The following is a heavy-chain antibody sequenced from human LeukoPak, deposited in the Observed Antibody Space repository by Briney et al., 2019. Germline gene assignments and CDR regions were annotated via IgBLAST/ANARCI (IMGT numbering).Heavy chain of an antibody. Sequence: ASVKVSCKASGGTFNSYAISWVRQAPGQGLEWMGGIIPIFGTANYAQKFQGRVTITADESTSTAYMELSSLRSEDTAVYYCARGYCSSTSCYAGLDPWGQGTLVTVSS. J-gene: IGHJ5*02. D-gene: IGHD2-2*01. CDR1: GGTFNSYA. CDR2: IIPIFGTA. CDR3: ARGYCSSTSCYAGLDP. V-gene: IGHV1-69*01.